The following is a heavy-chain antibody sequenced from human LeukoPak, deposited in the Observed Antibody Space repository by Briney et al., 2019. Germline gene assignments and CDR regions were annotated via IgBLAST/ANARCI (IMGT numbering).Heavy chain of an antibody. V-gene: IGHV3-30*18. J-gene: IGHJ4*02. CDR1: GFILSTYG. Sequence: PGRSLRLSCAASGFILSTYGMHWVRQAPGKGLEWVAVISYDGSNKYYADSVKGRFTISRDNSKNTLYLQMNSLRAEDTAVYYCAKDLASLDYWGQGTLVTVSS. CDR2: ISYDGSNK. CDR3: AKDLASLDY.